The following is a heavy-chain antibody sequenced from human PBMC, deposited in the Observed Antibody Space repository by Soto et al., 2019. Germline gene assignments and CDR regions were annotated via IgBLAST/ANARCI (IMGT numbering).Heavy chain of an antibody. CDR1: GYSISSGYY. J-gene: IGHJ6*02. V-gene: IGHV4-38-2*02. CDR3: ARETAARPFISRADYYDYYGMDV. Sequence: PSETLSLTFAVSGYSISSGYYWGWIRQPPGKGLEWIGSIYHSGSTYYNPSLKSRVTISVDTSKNQFSLKLSSVTAADTAVYYCARETAARPFISRADYYDYYGMDVWGQGTAVTVSS. D-gene: IGHD6-6*01. CDR2: IYHSGST.